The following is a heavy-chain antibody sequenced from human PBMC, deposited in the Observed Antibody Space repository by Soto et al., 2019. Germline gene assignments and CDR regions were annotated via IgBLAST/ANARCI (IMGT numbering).Heavy chain of an antibody. CDR1: DDSINSDKYY. D-gene: IGHD3-9*01. CDR2: IYYRGNA. J-gene: IGHJ4*02. V-gene: IGHV4-39*01. CDR3: ARLEGLATISYYFDF. Sequence: QLQLQESGPGLVKPSETLSLTCSVSDDSINSDKYYWGWIRQPPGKGLEWIGSIYYRGNAYYNPSLQTRVTISIDKSKGRFSLKLNSVTAADSAVYFCARLEGLATISYYFDFWGPGALVTVSS.